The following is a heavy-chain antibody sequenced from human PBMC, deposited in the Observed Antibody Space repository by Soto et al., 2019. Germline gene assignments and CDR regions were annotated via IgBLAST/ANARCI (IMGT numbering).Heavy chain of an antibody. V-gene: IGHV3-21*01. CDR1: GFTFSSYT. J-gene: IGHJ5*01. CDR3: ARDILSGGAYPDS. D-gene: IGHD3-10*01. CDR2: ISSGSSYI. Sequence: VGSLRLSCAASGFTFSSYTMNWVRQAPGKGLEWISSISSGSSYIYYAGSVKGRFTISRDNAKNSLFLQMNSLRADDTAVYYCARDILSGGAYPDSWGQGTKVTVSS.